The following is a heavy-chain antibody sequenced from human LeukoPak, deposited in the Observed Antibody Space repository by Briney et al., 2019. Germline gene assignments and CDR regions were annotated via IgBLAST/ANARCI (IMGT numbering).Heavy chain of an antibody. J-gene: IGHJ4*02. V-gene: IGHV3-33*06. Sequence: GRSLRLSCAASGFTFSSYAIHWVRQPPGKGLEWVAIIWYDGSKTYYAESVKGRFTISRDNSNNMAYLQMSSLRVEDTAVYFCAKEVGPDLGAWGQGTLVTASS. CDR3: AKEVGPDLGA. D-gene: IGHD1-26*01. CDR1: GFTFSSYA. CDR2: IWYDGSKT.